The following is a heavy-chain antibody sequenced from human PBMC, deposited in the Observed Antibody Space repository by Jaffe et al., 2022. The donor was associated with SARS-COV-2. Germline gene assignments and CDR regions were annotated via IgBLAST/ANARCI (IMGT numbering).Heavy chain of an antibody. CDR3: TTSPDYSSSWYYYYYGMDV. Sequence: EVQLVESGGGLVKPGGSLRLSCAASGFTFSNAWMSWVRQAPGKGLEWVGRIKSKTDGGTTDYAAPVKGRFTISRDDSKNTLYLQMNSLKTEDTAVYYCTTSPDYSSSWYYYYYGMDVWGQGTTVTVSS. D-gene: IGHD6-13*01. V-gene: IGHV3-15*01. CDR2: IKSKTDGGTT. J-gene: IGHJ6*02. CDR1: GFTFSNAW.